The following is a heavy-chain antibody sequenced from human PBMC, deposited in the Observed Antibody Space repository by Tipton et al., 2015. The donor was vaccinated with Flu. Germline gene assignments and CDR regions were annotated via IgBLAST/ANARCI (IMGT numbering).Heavy chain of an antibody. CDR1: GFTFSSYA. CDR3: AKDEDCSGGSCYLDY. CDR2: ISGSGGST. Sequence: SLRLSCAASGFTFSSYAMSWVRRAPGKGLEWVSAISGSGGSTYYADSVKGRFTISRDNSKNTLYLQMNSLRAEDTAVYYCAKDEDCSGGSCYLDYWGQGTLVTVSS. D-gene: IGHD2-15*01. V-gene: IGHV3-23*01. J-gene: IGHJ4*02.